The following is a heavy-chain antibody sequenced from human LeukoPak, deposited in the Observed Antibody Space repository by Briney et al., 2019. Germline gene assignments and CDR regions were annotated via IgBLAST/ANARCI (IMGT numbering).Heavy chain of an antibody. CDR2: IIPIFGTA. CDR1: GGTFSSYA. CDR3: ARAGWIQLWSQPHYSDY. D-gene: IGHD5-18*01. J-gene: IGHJ4*02. V-gene: IGHV1-69*06. Sequence: ASVKVSCKASGGTFSSYAISWVRQAPGQGLEWMGGIIPIFGTANYAQKFQGRVTITADKSTSTAYMELSSLRSEDTAVYYCARAGWIQLWSQPHYSDYWGQGTLVTVSS.